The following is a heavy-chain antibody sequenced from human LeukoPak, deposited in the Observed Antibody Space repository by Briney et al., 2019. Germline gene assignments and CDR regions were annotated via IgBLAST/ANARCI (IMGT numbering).Heavy chain of an antibody. CDR3: AKYRLIWLPAPVFDY. D-gene: IGHD3/OR15-3a*01. V-gene: IGHV3-7*01. CDR1: GFTFSSYW. Sequence: GSLSLSCAASGFTFSSYWMSWVRQAPGKGLAWVANIKEDGSEKYYVDSVKGRFTISRDHAKNSLFLQMNSLRVDDTALYYCAKYRLIWLPAPVFDYWGQGTLVTVSS. J-gene: IGHJ4*02. CDR2: IKEDGSEK.